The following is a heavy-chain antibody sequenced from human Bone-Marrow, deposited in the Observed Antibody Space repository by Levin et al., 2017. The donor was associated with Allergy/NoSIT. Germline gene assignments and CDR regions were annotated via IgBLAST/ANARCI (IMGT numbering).Heavy chain of an antibody. CDR1: GFTFSSYA. J-gene: IGHJ6*02. CDR3: AKCMGHTYYYYGMDV. V-gene: IGHV3-23*01. CDR2: ISGSGGST. Sequence: GGSLRLSCAASGFTFSSYAMSWVRQAPGKGLEWVSAISGSGGSTYYADSVKGRFTISRDNSKNTLYLQMNSLRAEDTAVYYCAKCMGHTYYYYGMDVWGQGTTVTVSS.